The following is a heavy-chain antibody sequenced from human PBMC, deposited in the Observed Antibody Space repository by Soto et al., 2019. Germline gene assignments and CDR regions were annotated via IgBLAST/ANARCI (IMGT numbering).Heavy chain of an antibody. CDR1: GFTFSDYW. D-gene: IGHD3-3*01. CDR3: ARVWGELRLLESLVTDAFDI. Sequence: PGGSLRLSCAASGFTFSDYWMTWVRQAPGKGLEWVANIKDDGSEKYYVDSVKGRLTISRDNAKNSLYLQMNGLRAEDTAVYYCARVWGELRLLESLVTDAFDIWGQGTMVTVSS. V-gene: IGHV3-7*01. CDR2: IKDDGSEK. J-gene: IGHJ3*02.